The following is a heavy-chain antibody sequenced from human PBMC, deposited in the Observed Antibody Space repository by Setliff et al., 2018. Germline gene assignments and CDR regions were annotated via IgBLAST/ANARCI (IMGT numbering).Heavy chain of an antibody. CDR3: AKDYGSGSYAFDF. CDR2: ISATGGST. J-gene: IGHJ4*02. V-gene: IGHV3-23*01. CDR1: GFTFSRYA. Sequence: GGSLRLSCAATGFTFSRYAMSWVRQAPGKGLEWVSAISATGGSTYYADSVKGRFTISRDNSKNMLYLQMNSLRPEDTALYYCAKDYGSGSYAFDFWGQGNLVTVSS. D-gene: IGHD3-10*01.